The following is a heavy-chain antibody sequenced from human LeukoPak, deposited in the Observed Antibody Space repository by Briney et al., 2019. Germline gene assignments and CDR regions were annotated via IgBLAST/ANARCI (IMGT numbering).Heavy chain of an antibody. CDR3: ARDNSVGDIAWWFDP. CDR2: IIPIFGTA. D-gene: IGHD3-16*02. V-gene: IGHV1-69*06. J-gene: IGHJ5*02. Sequence: ASVKVSCKASGGTFSSYAISWVRQAPGQGLEWMGGIIPIFGTANYAQKFQGRVTITADKSTSTDYMELGSLRSEDTAAYYCARDNSVGDIAWWFDPWGQGTLVTVSS. CDR1: GGTFSSYA.